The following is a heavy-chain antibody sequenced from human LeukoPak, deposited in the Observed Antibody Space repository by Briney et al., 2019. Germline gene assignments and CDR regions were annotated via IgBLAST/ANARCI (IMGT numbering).Heavy chain of an antibody. CDR2: IYDSGSA. J-gene: IGHJ4*02. D-gene: IGHD3-10*01. V-gene: IGHV4-59*08. CDR3: AGRSRYGSGTLDY. CDR1: GGSISDYY. Sequence: SETLSLTCTVSGGSISDYYWSWIRQPPGKGLDYTGYIYDSGSAHYNPSLKSRVTISVDTSKKQFSLKLSSVTAADTAVYYCAGRSRYGSGTLDYWGQGALVTVSS.